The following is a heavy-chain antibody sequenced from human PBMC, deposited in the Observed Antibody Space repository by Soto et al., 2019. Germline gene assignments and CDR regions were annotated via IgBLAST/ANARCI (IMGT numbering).Heavy chain of an antibody. Sequence: QITLKESGPTLLTPTQTLTMTCTLSGFSLTTSGEGVGWIRQPPGKALEWLALIFWDDDKSYTPSLTRRLTLTQYTAKSQVVLVMTDMDPVDTATYLCAHVGLDGDKVFDYWGQGTLVTVSS. D-gene: IGHD3-16*01. CDR3: AHVGLDGDKVFDY. J-gene: IGHJ4*02. CDR1: GFSLTTSGEG. CDR2: IFWDDDK. V-gene: IGHV2-5*02.